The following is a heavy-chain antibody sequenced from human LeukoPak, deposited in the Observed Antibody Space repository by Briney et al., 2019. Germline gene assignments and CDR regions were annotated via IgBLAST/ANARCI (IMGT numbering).Heavy chain of an antibody. CDR1: GYTFTSYD. CDR3: ARVVKVRGHYYGMDV. J-gene: IGHJ6*02. CDR2: MNPNSGNT. D-gene: IGHD3-10*01. Sequence: GESLKISCKGSGYTFTSYDINWVRQATGQGLEWMGWMNPNSGNTGYAQKFQGRVTMTRNTSISTAYMELSSLRSEDTAVYYCARVVKVRGHYYGMDVWGQGITVTVSS. V-gene: IGHV1-8*01.